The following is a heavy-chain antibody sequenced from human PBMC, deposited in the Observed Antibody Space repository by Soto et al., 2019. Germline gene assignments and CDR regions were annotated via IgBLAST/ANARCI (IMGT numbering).Heavy chain of an antibody. Sequence: QLQLQESGPGLVKPSETLSLTCNVSGVSISDTSYYWGWIRQPPGKGLGWIGTFYFNGNTFYNPSLKSRLTISVDTSKNQFSLRLTSVTAADTAVYYCARQGSYWGQGTLVAVSS. CDR2: FYFNGNT. CDR1: GVSISDTSYY. J-gene: IGHJ4*02. V-gene: IGHV4-39*01. CDR3: ARQGSY.